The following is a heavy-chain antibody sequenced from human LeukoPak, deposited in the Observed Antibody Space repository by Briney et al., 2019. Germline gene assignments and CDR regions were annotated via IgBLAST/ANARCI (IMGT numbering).Heavy chain of an antibody. V-gene: IGHV3-74*01. CDR2: INSDGSST. CDR3: ARAYCSSTSCYKDASDY. J-gene: IGHJ4*02. Sequence: GSLRLSCAASGFTFSNYWMHWVRQAPGKGLVWVSRINSDGSSTSYADSVKGRFTISRDNAKNTLYLQMNSLRAEDTAVYYCARAYCSSTSCYKDASDYWGQGTLVTVSS. CDR1: GFTFSNYW. D-gene: IGHD2-2*02.